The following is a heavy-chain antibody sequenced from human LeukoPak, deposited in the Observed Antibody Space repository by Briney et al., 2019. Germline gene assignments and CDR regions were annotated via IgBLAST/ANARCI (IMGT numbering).Heavy chain of an antibody. CDR1: GFIFSSYA. CDR3: AKGETVTTTSFDY. D-gene: IGHD4-17*01. J-gene: IGHJ4*02. Sequence: GGSLRLSCAAPGFIFSSYAMSWVRQAPGKGLEWVSAISGSGGSTYYADSVKGRFTISRDNSKNTLYLQVNSLRAEDTAVYYCAKGETVTTTSFDYWGQGTLVTVSS. CDR2: ISGSGGST. V-gene: IGHV3-23*01.